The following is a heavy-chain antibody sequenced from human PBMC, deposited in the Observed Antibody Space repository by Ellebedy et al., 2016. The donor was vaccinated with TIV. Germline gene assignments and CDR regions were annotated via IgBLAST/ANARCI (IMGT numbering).Heavy chain of an antibody. V-gene: IGHV3-23*01. CDR3: AKDKRPDGYNNLDV. CDR2: ITGNGDTI. CDR1: GFTFSTYA. D-gene: IGHD5-24*01. Sequence: GESLKISXAASGFTFSTYAMNWVRRPPGKGLEWVSLITGNGDTIQYADSVKGRFTITRDNSKNTLYLQMKTLRVDDTAVYYCAKDKRPDGYNNLDVWGQGTTVTVS. J-gene: IGHJ6*02.